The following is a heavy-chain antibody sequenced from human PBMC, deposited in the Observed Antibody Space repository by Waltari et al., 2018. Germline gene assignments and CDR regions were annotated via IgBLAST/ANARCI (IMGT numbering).Heavy chain of an antibody. CDR2: ISGSGGST. Sequence: EVQLLESGGGLVQPGGSLRLSCAASGFTFSRYAMSWVRQAPGKGLEWVSAISGSGGSTYYADAGKGRFTISRDNSKNTLYLQMNSLRAEDTAVYYCAKDRPVVVAATGLDPWGQGTLVTVSS. CDR3: AKDRPVVVAATGLDP. CDR1: GFTFSRYA. V-gene: IGHV3-23*01. J-gene: IGHJ5*02. D-gene: IGHD2-15*01.